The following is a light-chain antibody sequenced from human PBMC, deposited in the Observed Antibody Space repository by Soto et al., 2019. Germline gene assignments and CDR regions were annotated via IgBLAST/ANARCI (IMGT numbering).Light chain of an antibody. Sequence: DIQMTQSPSTLSASVGDRVTITCRASQSISSWLAWYQQKPGKAPKLLIYDASSLESGVPSRFSGSGSGTEFTLTFSSLQPDDFATYYCQQYNTYSGTFGQGTKVDIK. J-gene: IGKJ1*01. CDR1: QSISSW. CDR3: QQYNTYSGT. CDR2: DAS. V-gene: IGKV1-5*01.